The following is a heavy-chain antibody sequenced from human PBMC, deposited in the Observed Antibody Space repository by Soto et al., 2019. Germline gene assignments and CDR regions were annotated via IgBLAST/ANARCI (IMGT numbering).Heavy chain of an antibody. CDR1: GDSVSSISYY. CDR3: ARVTLAAADYFDY. V-gene: IGHV4-61*01. Sequence: QVQLQESGPGLVKPSETLSLTCTVSGDSVSSISYYWSWIRQPPGQGLEWIGHIDDSGSTNYNPSLRSRVTISVDTSKNQFSLKLSSVTAADTAVYYCARVTLAAADYFDYWGQGTLVTVSS. J-gene: IGHJ4*02. D-gene: IGHD6-13*01. CDR2: IDDSGST.